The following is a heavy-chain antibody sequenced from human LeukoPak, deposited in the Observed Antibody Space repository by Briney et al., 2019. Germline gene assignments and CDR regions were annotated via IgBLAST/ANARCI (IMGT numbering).Heavy chain of an antibody. D-gene: IGHD3-10*01. CDR2: ISGSGGST. J-gene: IGHJ4*02. CDR1: GFTFSSYA. Sequence: GGSLSLSCAASGFTFSSYAMSWVRQAPGKGLEWVSAISGSGGSTYYADSVKGRFTISRDNSKNTLYLQMNSLRAEDTAVYYCAAAYGSGSYAFDYWGQGTLVTVSS. CDR3: AAAYGSGSYAFDY. V-gene: IGHV3-23*01.